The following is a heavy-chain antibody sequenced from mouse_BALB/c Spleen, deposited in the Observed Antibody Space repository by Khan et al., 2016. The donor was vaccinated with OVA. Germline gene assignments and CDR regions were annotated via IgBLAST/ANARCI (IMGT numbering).Heavy chain of an antibody. CDR1: GYSFTDYT. V-gene: IGHV1-18*01. D-gene: IGHD1-1*01. J-gene: IGHJ3*01. CDR3: ARGNYYGSNSCFAC. CDR2: INPYNGFT. Sequence: EVQLQQSGPELVKPGASMKISCKASGYSFTDYTMNWVKQSHGKNLEWIGLINPYNGFTSYNQKFKGKATLTVDQSSSTAYMELLSLTSEDSAVYYCARGNYYGSNSCFACWGQGTLVTVSA.